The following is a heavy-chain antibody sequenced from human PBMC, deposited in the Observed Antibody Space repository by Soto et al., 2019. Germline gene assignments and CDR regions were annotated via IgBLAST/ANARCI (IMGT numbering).Heavy chain of an antibody. V-gene: IGHV1-58*01. D-gene: IGHD2-8*01. J-gene: IGHJ4*02. CDR1: GFTFTSSA. CDR2: IAVGGGYT. CDR3: AADATAWQQMVPSDY. Sequence: SVKVSCKASGFTFTSSAFQWVRQARGQRLEWIGWIAVGGGYTNYAQRFQDRVTLTRDMSTATTYMELSRLTSEDTAIYYCAADATAWQQMVPSDYWGQGTLVTVSS.